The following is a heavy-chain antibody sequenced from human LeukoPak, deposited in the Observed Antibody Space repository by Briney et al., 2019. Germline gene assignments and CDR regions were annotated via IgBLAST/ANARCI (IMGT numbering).Heavy chain of an antibody. CDR1: GFTFSSYA. J-gene: IGHJ4*02. D-gene: IGHD6-13*01. V-gene: IGHV3-23*01. CDR3: AKDGSSSWVLPLDY. CDR2: ISGSGGST. Sequence: GGSLRLSCAASGFTFSSYAMSWVRQAPGKGLEWVSAISGSGGSTYYADSVKGRFTISRDNSKNTLYLQMNSLRAEDTAVYYCAKDGSSSWVLPLDYWGQGTLVTVSS.